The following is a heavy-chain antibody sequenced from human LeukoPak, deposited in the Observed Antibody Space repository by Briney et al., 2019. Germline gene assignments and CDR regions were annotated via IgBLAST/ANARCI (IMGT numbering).Heavy chain of an antibody. CDR2: ISYDGSNK. Sequence: PGGSLRLSCAASGFTFSSYAMHWVRQAPGKGLEWVAVISYDGSNKYYADSVKGRFTISRDNAKNSLYLQMNSLRAEDTAVYYCARGPRTFLGAVVAATFVFDYWGQGTLVTVSS. V-gene: IGHV3-30*04. D-gene: IGHD2-15*01. J-gene: IGHJ4*02. CDR1: GFTFSSYA. CDR3: ARGPRTFLGAVVAATFVFDY.